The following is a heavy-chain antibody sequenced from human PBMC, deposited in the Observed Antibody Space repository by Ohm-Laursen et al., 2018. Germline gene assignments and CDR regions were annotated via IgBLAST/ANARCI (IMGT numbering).Heavy chain of an antibody. V-gene: IGHV4-61*01. CDR3: ARIRGVVAAGTFDY. CDR2: IYYSGST. CDR1: GVSVSSGSYY. J-gene: IGHJ4*02. Sequence: SDTLSLTCTVSGVSVSSGSYYWSWIRQPPGKGLEWIGYIYYSGSTNYNPSLKSQVTISVDTSKNQFSLKLSSVTAADTAVYYCARIRGVVAAGTFDYWGQGTLVTVSS. D-gene: IGHD6-13*01.